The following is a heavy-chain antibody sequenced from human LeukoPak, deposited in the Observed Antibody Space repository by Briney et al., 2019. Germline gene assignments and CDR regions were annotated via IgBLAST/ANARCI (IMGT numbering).Heavy chain of an antibody. CDR3: ATAHHYCIGTSCHPNDAFDI. V-gene: IGHV1-2*02. Sequence: ASVKVSCKASGYTFTSYGISWVRQAPGQGLEWMGWINPNNGGTNFAQTFQGRVTMTRDTSISTAYMELSRLRSDDTAVYYCATAHHYCIGTSCHPNDAFDIWGQGTMVTVSS. J-gene: IGHJ3*02. CDR2: INPNNGGT. D-gene: IGHD2-2*01. CDR1: GYTFTSYG.